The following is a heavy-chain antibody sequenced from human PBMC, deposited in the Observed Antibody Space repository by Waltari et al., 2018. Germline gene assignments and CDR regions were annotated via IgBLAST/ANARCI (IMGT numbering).Heavy chain of an antibody. CDR3: ARAALKYILGEILVTQLDD. V-gene: IGHV1-18*01. CDR2: INPYNGNT. CDR1: GYTFTHYA. Sequence: QVQLVQSGAAVKMPGASVNVSCKTSGYTFTHYAISWVRQAPGQGLEWMGWINPYNGNTKYGQRLQGRVTLTTDTSTTTAYMELRSLRSDDTAVYYCARAALKYILGEILVTQLDDWGQGALVSVSS. J-gene: IGHJ4*02. D-gene: IGHD6-6*01.